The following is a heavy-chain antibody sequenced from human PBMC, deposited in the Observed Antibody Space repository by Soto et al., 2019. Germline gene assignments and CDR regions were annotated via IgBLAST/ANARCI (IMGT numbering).Heavy chain of an antibody. J-gene: IGHJ4*02. V-gene: IGHV3-23*01. D-gene: IGHD3-16*01. CDR1: GFPFSNYA. CDR3: ARAPSEYIWGSYLRYYEY. CDR2: ISGTTGHA. Sequence: SGGGLVQPGGSLRLSCAASGFPFSNYAMAWVRQAPGKGLEWVSAISGTTGHAFYADSVKDRFTISRDNSKNTLYLQMDSLRAEDTAVYHCARAPSEYIWGSYLRYYEYWGQGTLVTVSS.